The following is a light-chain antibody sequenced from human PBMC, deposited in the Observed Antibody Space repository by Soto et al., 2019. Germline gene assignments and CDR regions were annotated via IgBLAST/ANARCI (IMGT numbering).Light chain of an antibody. CDR3: HQSYSTPLFT. V-gene: IGKV1-39*01. CDR1: QSISSY. Sequence: DIQMTQSPSSLSASVGDRVTITCRASQSISSYLNWYQQKPGKAPKLLIYAASSLQSGVTSRFSGRASRTDFTLTIITLQPEDFATYYCHQSYSTPLFTFGQGTKLHIK. J-gene: IGKJ2*01. CDR2: AAS.